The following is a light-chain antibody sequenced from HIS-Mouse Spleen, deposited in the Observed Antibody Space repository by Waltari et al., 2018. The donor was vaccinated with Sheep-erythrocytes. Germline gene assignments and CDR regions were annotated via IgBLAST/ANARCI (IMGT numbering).Light chain of an antibody. CDR3: QQANSFPIT. J-gene: IGKJ5*01. CDR2: AAS. Sequence: DIQMPPSPSSVSASVGDRVTITCQASQGMSSWLAWYQQKPGKAPKLLIYAASSLQSGVPASVSGSGAGTDVTLTISSLQPEDFATYYCQQANSFPITFGQGTRLEIK. V-gene: IGKV1-12*01. CDR1: QGMSSW.